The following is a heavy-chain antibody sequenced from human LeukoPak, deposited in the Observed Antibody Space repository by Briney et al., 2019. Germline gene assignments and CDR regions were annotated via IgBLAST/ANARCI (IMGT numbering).Heavy chain of an antibody. CDR1: GVSVSTNY. CDR2: IYSGGTI. V-gene: IGHV3-53*01. Sequence: PGGSLRLSCAASGVSVSTNYMSWVRQAPGKGLEWVSVIYSGGTIRYADSVKGRFTISRDNSSDTLNLHMNSLRADDKDVYYCVRAVHHLFYSDSSGYYGDAFDVWGQGTVVTVSS. CDR3: VRAVHHLFYSDSSGYYGDAFDV. D-gene: IGHD3-22*01. J-gene: IGHJ3*01.